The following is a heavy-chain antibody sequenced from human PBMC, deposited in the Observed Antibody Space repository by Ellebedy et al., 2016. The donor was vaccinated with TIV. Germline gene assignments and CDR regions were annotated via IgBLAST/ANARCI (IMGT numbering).Heavy chain of an antibody. Sequence: GESLKISCAASGFTFSRYWMHWVRQAPGKGLVWVSRINSDGSSTSYADSVKGRFTISRDNAKNTLYLQMNSLRAEDTAVYYCARLGLGRDAFDIWGQGTMVTVSS. CDR1: GFTFSRYW. CDR3: ARLGLGRDAFDI. D-gene: IGHD3-10*01. CDR2: INSDGSST. J-gene: IGHJ3*02. V-gene: IGHV3-74*01.